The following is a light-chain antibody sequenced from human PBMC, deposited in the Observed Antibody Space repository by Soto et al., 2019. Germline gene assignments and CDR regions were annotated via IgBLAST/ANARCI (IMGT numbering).Light chain of an antibody. CDR2: LEGSGSY. J-gene: IGLJ3*02. Sequence: QPVLTQSSSASASLGSSVKLTCTLSSGHSSYIIAWHQQQPGTAPRYLMKLEGSGSYNKGSGAPDRFSGSSPGADRSLTISSLQFEDEADYYCETCDSNTRVFGGGTKLTVL. CDR1: SGHSSYI. V-gene: IGLV4-60*02. CDR3: ETCDSNTRV.